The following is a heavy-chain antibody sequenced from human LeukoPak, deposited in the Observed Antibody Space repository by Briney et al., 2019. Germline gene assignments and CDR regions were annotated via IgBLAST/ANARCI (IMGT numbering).Heavy chain of an antibody. J-gene: IGHJ4*02. D-gene: IGHD2-8*02. CDR2: ISTSGSTI. V-gene: IGHV3-11*01. CDR3: ATYRQVLLPFES. Sequence: GGSLRLSCAASGFTFSDYYMTWIRQAPGKGLEWVSYISTSGSTIYYADSVRGRFTISRDNSKSTLSLQMNSLRAEDTAIYYCATYRQVLLPFESWGQGTLVTVSS. CDR1: GFTFSDYY.